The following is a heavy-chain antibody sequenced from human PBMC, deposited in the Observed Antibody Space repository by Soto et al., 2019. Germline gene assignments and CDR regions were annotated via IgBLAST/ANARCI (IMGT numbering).Heavy chain of an antibody. CDR2: INHSGST. J-gene: IGHJ4*02. CDR1: GGSFSGYY. CDR3: AGPSRASHDY. Sequence: QVQLQQWGAGLLKPSETLSLTCAVYGGSFSGYYWSWIRQPPGKGLEWIGEINHSGSTNYNPSLKSRVTISVDTSKNQFSLKLSSVTAADTAVYYCAGPSRASHDYWGQGTLVTVSS. V-gene: IGHV4-34*01.